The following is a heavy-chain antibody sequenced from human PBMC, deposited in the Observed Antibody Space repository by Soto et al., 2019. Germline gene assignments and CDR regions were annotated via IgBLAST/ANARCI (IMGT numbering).Heavy chain of an antibody. J-gene: IGHJ3*02. Sequence: QVQLVQSGAEEKKPGASVKVSCKASGYTFTSYDMNWVRQAPGQRLEWMAWINAGNGNTKYSQKFQGRVTITRDTTASTAYMELSSLRAEDTAVYYWARGASWVDIWGQGTMVTVSS. D-gene: IGHD6-13*01. CDR3: ARGASWVDI. V-gene: IGHV1-3*05. CDR1: GYTFTSYD. CDR2: INAGNGNT.